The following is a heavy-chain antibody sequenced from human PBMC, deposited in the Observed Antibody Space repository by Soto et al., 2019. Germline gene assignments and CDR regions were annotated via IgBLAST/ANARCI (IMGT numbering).Heavy chain of an antibody. J-gene: IGHJ4*02. CDR1: GGTFSSYA. CDR3: ARGGRYGDYSGRDY. CDR2: IIPIFGTA. V-gene: IGHV1-69*13. D-gene: IGHD4-17*01. Sequence: SVKVSCKASGGTFSSYAISWVRQASGQGLEWMGGIIPIFGTANYAQKFQGRVTITADESTSTAYMELSSLRSEDTAVYYCARGGRYGDYSGRDYWGQGTLVTVSS.